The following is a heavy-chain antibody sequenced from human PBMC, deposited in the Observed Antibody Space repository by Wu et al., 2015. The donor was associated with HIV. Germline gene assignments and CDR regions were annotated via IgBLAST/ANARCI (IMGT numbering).Heavy chain of an antibody. J-gene: IGHJ6*02. D-gene: IGHD5-12*01. Sequence: HVQLVQSGAEVKKPGSSVKVSCKAPGSTFRGYDVNWVRQAPGQGLEWMGGIFPMSGTVNHAQKFQDRVTITADESTTTVYLELSSLKSEDTAVYYCATSRGQDIVATIQGVYYYYGMDVWGQGTTVTVSS. CDR2: IFPMSGTV. CDR3: ATSRGQDIVATIQGVYYYYGMDV. CDR1: GSTFRGYD. V-gene: IGHV1-69*12.